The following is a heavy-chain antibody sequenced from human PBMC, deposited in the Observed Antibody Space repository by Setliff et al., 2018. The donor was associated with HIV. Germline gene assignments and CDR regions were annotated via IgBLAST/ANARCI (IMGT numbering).Heavy chain of an antibody. CDR3: AKDPRAAVATICDY. V-gene: IGHV3-23*01. CDR2: ISGSGGST. D-gene: IGHD5-12*01. CDR1: GFTFSNYA. J-gene: IGHJ4*02. Sequence: GGSLRLSCAASGFTFSNYAMSWVRQAPGKGLEWVSGISGSGGSTYYADSVKGRFTISRDNSKNTLYLQMNSLRAEDTAVYYCAKDPRAAVATICDYWGQGTLVTVSS.